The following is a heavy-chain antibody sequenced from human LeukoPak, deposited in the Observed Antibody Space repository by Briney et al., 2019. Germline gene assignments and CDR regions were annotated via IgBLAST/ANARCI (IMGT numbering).Heavy chain of an antibody. CDR2: INPSGGST. D-gene: IGHD6-19*01. V-gene: IGHV1-46*01. CDR3: ARVYGVAGHRDTFYGMDV. J-gene: IGHJ6*04. CDR1: GYTFTSYY. Sequence: GASVKVSCKASGYTFTSYYMHWVRQAPGQGLEWMGIINPSGGSTSYAQKSQGRVTMTRDTSTSTVYMELSSLRSEDTAVYYCARVYGVAGHRDTFYGMDVWGKGTTVTVSS.